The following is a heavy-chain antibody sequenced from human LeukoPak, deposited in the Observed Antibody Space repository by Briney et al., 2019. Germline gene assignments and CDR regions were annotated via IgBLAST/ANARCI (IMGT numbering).Heavy chain of an antibody. Sequence: PGGSLRLSCAASGFTFINYAMSWVRQAPGKGPEWVSTISGSGDDTYYADSVKGRFTISRDNSKNTLYLQMNSLRAEDTAIYYCAKDIGAATDSAYWGQGTLVTVSS. CDR2: ISGSGDDT. V-gene: IGHV3-23*01. CDR3: AKDIGAATDSAY. CDR1: GFTFINYA. J-gene: IGHJ4*02. D-gene: IGHD6-13*01.